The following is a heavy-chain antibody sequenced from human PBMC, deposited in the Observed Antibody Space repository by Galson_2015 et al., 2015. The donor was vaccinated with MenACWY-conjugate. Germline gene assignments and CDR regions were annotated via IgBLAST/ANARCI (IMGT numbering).Heavy chain of an antibody. CDR1: GFTFSTYW. CDR3: ARPIKTFGGVRSLDN. J-gene: IGHJ4*02. D-gene: IGHD3-10*01. CDR2: IKRDRSET. V-gene: IGHV3-7*01. Sequence: SLRLSCAASGFTFSTYWTTWVRQAPGKGLEWVANIKRDRSETYYVDSVKGRFTISRDNAKNSLYLQMNSLRAEDTAVYYCARPIKTFGGVRSLDNWGQGTQVSVSS.